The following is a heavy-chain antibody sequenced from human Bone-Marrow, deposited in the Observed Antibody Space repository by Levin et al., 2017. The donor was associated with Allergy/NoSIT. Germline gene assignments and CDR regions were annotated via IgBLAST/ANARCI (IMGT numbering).Heavy chain of an antibody. CDR3: AREESGDGHSFDY. D-gene: IGHD6-25*01. Sequence: SETLSLTCTVSGGSISSSSYYWGWIRQPPGKGLEWIGSIYYSGSTYYNPSLNSRATISIDTSKSQFSLKLSSVTAADTAVYYCAREESGDGHSFDYWGHGTLVTVSS. CDR1: GGSISSSSYY. V-gene: IGHV4-39*07. J-gene: IGHJ4*01. CDR2: IYYSGST.